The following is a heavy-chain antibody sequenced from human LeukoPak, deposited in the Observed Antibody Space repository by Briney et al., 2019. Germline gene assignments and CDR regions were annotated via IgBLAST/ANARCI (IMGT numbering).Heavy chain of an antibody. CDR1: GGTFSSYA. D-gene: IGHD3-3*01. CDR2: IIPIFGTA. J-gene: IGHJ4*02. CDR3: ARGYDFWSGYPFDY. V-gene: IGHV1-69*05. Sequence: GASVKVSCKASGGTFSSYAISWVRQAPGQGLEWMGGIIPIFGTANYAQKFQGRVTITTDESTSTAYMELSSLRSEDTAVYYCARGYDFWSGYPFDYWGQGTLVTVSS.